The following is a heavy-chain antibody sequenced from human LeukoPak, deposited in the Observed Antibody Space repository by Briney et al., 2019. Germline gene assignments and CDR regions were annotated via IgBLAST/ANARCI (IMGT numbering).Heavy chain of an antibody. CDR1: GYTFTGYY. J-gene: IGHJ4*02. CDR3: ARDLGYGSGYYSDY. D-gene: IGHD3-22*01. Sequence: GASVKVSCKASGYTFTGYYVHWVRQAPGQGREWMGWINPNRCGTNYAQKFQGRVTMTRDTSISTAYMEISRLRSDDTAVYYCARDLGYGSGYYSDYWGQGTRVTVSS. CDR2: INPNRCGT. V-gene: IGHV1-2*02.